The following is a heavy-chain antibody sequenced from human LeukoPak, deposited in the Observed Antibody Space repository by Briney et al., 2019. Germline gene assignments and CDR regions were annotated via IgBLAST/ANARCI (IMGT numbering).Heavy chain of an antibody. V-gene: IGHV1-46*01. CDR2: INPSGDPT. J-gene: IGHJ3*02. Sequence: ASVKVSCKASGYTFTSYYMHWVRQAPGQGLEWVGIINPSGDPTTYAQKFQGRVTMTSDMSTSTVYMELSSLTSEDTAVYYCARRGLVAGIYDLVYGFDIWGQGTMVTVSS. D-gene: IGHD3/OR15-3a*01. CDR1: GYTFTSYY. CDR3: ARRGLVAGIYDLVYGFDI.